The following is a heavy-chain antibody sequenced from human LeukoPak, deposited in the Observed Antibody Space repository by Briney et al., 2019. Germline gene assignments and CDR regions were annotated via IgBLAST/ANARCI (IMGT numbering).Heavy chain of an antibody. Sequence: PGGSLRLSCAASGFTFSSYAMHWVRQAPGKGLEWVAVISYDGSNKYYADSVQGRFTISRDNFKNTLYLQMNSLRAEDTAVYYCARGPGGSSSYFDYWGQGTLVTVSS. D-gene: IGHD3-10*01. CDR3: ARGPGGSSSYFDY. CDR2: ISYDGSNK. V-gene: IGHV3-30*04. CDR1: GFTFSSYA. J-gene: IGHJ4*02.